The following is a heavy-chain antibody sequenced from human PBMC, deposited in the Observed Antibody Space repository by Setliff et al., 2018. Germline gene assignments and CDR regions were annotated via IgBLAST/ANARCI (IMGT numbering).Heavy chain of an antibody. CDR3: ARVMGGSYGFSWFDP. J-gene: IGHJ5*02. V-gene: IGHV4-30-4*08. CDR2: IYYSGST. CDR1: GGSISSGDYY. Sequence: SETLSLTCTVSGGSISSGDYYWSWIRQPPGKGLEWIGYIYYSGSTYYNPSLKSRVTISVDTSKNQFSLKLRSVTAADTAVYYCARVMGGSYGFSWFDPWGQGTLVTVSS. D-gene: IGHD1-26*01.